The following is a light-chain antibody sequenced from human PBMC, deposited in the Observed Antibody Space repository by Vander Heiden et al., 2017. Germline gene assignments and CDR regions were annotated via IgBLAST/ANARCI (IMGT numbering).Light chain of an antibody. Sequence: DIQMTRSPSTLSASVGDRVTITCRASQSIGSWLAWYQQKPGKAPKLLIYKASSLESGVTSRFRGSGSGTEFTLTISSLQPDDFATYYCQQYNSHSPWNTFGQGTKLEIK. CDR3: QQYNSHSPWNT. CDR1: QSIGSW. CDR2: KAS. J-gene: IGKJ2*01. V-gene: IGKV1-5*03.